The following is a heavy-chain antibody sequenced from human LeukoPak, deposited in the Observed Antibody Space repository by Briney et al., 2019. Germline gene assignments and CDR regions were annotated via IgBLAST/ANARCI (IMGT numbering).Heavy chain of an antibody. J-gene: IGHJ4*02. CDR2: INSDGSST. CDR3: ATQESGFDY. V-gene: IGHV3-74*01. D-gene: IGHD3-10*01. CDR1: GFTFSSYW. Sequence: GALKLSCAAPGFTFSSYWVHWGRPAPGKGVVWVSRINSDGSSTSYADSVKGRFTISRDNAKNTLYLQMNSLRAEDTAVYYCATQESGFDYWGQGTLVTVSS.